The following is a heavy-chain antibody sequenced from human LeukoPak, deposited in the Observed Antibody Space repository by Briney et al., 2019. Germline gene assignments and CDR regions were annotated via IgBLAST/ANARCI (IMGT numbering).Heavy chain of an antibody. V-gene: IGHV4-34*01. CDR3: ARGKGGSSPA. J-gene: IGHJ3*01. CDR2: INHSGST. D-gene: IGHD6-13*01. CDR1: GGSFSGYY. Sequence: KTSETLSLTCAVYGGSFSGYYWSWIRQPPGKGLEWIGEINHSGSTNYNPSLKSRVTISVDTSKNQFSLKLSSVTAADTAVYYCARGKGGSSPAWGQGTMVTVSS.